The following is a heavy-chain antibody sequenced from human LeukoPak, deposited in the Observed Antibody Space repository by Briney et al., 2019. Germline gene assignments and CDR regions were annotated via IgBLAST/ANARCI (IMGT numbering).Heavy chain of an antibody. Sequence: GGSLRLPCAASGFAFSSYSMNWVRQAPGKGLYWVSYINSTSSTIYYADSVKGRFTISRDNAKNSLYLQMNSLKTEDTALYYCTTLIGSPEDYSDTWGQGVLVTVSS. J-gene: IGHJ5*02. CDR2: INSTSSTI. D-gene: IGHD3-10*01. CDR1: GFAFSSYS. V-gene: IGHV3-48*01. CDR3: TTLIGSPEDYSDT.